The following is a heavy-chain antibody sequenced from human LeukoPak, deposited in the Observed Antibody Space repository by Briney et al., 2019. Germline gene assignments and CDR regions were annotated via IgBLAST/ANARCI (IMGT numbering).Heavy chain of an antibody. J-gene: IGHJ3*02. CDR3: ARDTRGYGAFDI. CDR1: GGSISSGGYS. D-gene: IGHD5-12*01. Sequence: SETLSLTCAVSGGSISSGGYSWSWIRQPPGKGLEWIGYIYYSGSTNYNPSLKSRVTMSVDTSKNQFSLKLSSVTAADTAVYYCARDTRGYGAFDIWGQGTMVTVSS. CDR2: IYYSGST. V-gene: IGHV4-61*08.